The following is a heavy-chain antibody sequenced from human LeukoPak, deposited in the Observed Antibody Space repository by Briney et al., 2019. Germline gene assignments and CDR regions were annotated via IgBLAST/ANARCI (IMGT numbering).Heavy chain of an antibody. V-gene: IGHV4-59*01. J-gene: IGHJ3*02. D-gene: IGHD2-21*01. CDR1: GGSISSYY. Sequence: SETLSLTRTVSGGSISSYYWSWIRQPPGKGLEWIGYIYYSGSTNYNPSLKSRVTISVDTSKNQFSLKLSSVTAADTAVYYCARGVAVHAFDIWGQGTMVTVSS. CDR2: IYYSGST. CDR3: ARGVAVHAFDI.